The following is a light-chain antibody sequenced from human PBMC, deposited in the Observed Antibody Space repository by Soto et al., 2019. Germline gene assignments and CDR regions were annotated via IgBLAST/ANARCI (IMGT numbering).Light chain of an antibody. J-gene: IGKJ3*01. CDR2: AAS. CDR3: QQSYSTPPFT. V-gene: IGKV1-39*01. CDR1: QSISSY. Sequence: DIQMTQSPSSLSASVGDRVTITCRASQSISSYLNWYQQKPGKAPKLLIYAASSLQSGVPSRFSGSGSGTDFTLTISSLQPEDFATYYFQQSYSTPPFTFVPGTKVHIK.